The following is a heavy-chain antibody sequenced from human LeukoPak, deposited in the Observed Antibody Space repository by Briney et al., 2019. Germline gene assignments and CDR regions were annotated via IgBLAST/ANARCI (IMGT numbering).Heavy chain of an antibody. CDR3: ARDTSITMVRGVIPNWYFDL. D-gene: IGHD3-10*01. CDR1: GFTFSNYG. Sequence: GGSLRLSCAASGFTFSNYGMHWVRQAPGKGPEWVAMISYDGSNKYYADSVKGRFTISRDYSKNTLYLQMNSLRAEDTAVYYCARDTSITMVRGVIPNWYFDLWGRGTLVTVSS. J-gene: IGHJ2*01. CDR2: ISYDGSNK. V-gene: IGHV3-30*03.